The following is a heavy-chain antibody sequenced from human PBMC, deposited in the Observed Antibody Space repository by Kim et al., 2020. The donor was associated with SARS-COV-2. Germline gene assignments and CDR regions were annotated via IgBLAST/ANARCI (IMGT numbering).Heavy chain of an antibody. J-gene: IGHJ3*02. CDR3: ASNYYDSSGYWLTSFDI. Sequence: GGSLRLSCAASGFTFSSYGMHWVRQAPGKGLEWVAVIWYDGSNKYYADSVKGRFTISRDNSKNTLYLQMNSLRAEDTAVYYCASNYYDSSGYWLTSFDIWGQGTMVTVSS. CDR1: GFTFSSYG. CDR2: IWYDGSNK. D-gene: IGHD3-22*01. V-gene: IGHV3-33*01.